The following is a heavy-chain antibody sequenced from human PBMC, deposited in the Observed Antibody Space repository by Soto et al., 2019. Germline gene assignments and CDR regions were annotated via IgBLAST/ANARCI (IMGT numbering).Heavy chain of an antibody. CDR2: LNWNGGST. V-gene: IGHV3-20*04. D-gene: IGHD6-13*01. CDR1: GFTFEDYA. Sequence: PGGSLRLSCAASGFTFEDYAMSWVRQVPGKGLEWVSALNWNGGSTDYADSVKGRSTISRDNAKNSLYLQMNSLRAEDTAIYYCARGIAGAATPQHYYYYGLDVWGQGTTVTVSS. J-gene: IGHJ6*02. CDR3: ARGIAGAATPQHYYYYGLDV.